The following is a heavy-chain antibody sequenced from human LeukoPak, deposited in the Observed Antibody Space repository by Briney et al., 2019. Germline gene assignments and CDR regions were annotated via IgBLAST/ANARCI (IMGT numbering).Heavy chain of an antibody. V-gene: IGHV4-59*08. CDR3: ARQRRWLDY. CDR1: GGSFSGYY. Sequence: SETLSLTCAVYGGSFSGYYWSWIRQPPGKGLEWIGYIYYSGSTNYNPSLKSRVTISVDTSKNQFSLKLSSVTAADTAVYYCARQRRWLDYWGQGTLVTVSS. J-gene: IGHJ4*02. CDR2: IYYSGST.